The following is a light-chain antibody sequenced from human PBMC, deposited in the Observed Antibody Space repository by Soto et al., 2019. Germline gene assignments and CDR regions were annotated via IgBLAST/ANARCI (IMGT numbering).Light chain of an antibody. CDR3: QQYNSYPWT. V-gene: IGKV1-5*03. Sequence: IQMTQSPSTLSASVGDRVTFTCRASQTISTWLAWYQPKPGEAPKLLIYKASTLEVGVPSRFSASGSGTEFTLTINTLQPAEFATYYCQQYNSYPWTFGQGTKV. CDR1: QTISTW. CDR2: KAS. J-gene: IGKJ1*01.